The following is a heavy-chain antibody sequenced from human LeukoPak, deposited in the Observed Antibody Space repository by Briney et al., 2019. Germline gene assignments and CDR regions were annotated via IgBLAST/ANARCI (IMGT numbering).Heavy chain of an antibody. D-gene: IGHD1-26*01. J-gene: IGHJ4*02. CDR1: GGTFSSYA. CDR2: IIPIFGTA. CDR3: ARMGWGIGGSTAHYFDY. Sequence: SVKVSCKASGGTFSSYAISWVRQAPGQGLEWMGGIIPIFGTANYAQKFQGRVTMTRDTSTSTVYMELSSLRSEDTAVYYCARMGWGIGGSTAHYFDYWGQGTLVTVSS. V-gene: IGHV1-69*05.